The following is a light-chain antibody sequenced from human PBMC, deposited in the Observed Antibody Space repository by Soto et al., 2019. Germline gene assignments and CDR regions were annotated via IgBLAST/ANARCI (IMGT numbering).Light chain of an antibody. CDR3: QQFSSYPLT. CDR2: DAS. V-gene: IGKV3-20*01. CDR1: QTVRNNY. J-gene: IGKJ4*01. Sequence: VLTQSTGTLSLSPGERATLSCRASQTVRNNYLAWYQQQPGQAPRLLIYDASSRATGIPDRFSGGGSGTDFTLTISRLEPEDFAVYYCQQFSSYPLTFGGGTKVDMK.